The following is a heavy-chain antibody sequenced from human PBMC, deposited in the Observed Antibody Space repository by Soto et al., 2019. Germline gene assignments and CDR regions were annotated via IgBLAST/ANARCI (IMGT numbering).Heavy chain of an antibody. J-gene: IGHJ5*02. V-gene: IGHV4-31*03. D-gene: IGHD4-4*01. CDR2: IYYSGST. CDR1: GGSISSGGYY. CDR3: ATTPTVTTNWWFDP. Sequence: PSETLSLTCTVSGGSISSGGYYWSWIRQHPGKGLEWIGYIYYSGSTYYNPSLKSRVTISVDTSKNQFSLKLSSVTAADTAVYYCATTPTVTTNWWFDPWGQGTLVTVSS.